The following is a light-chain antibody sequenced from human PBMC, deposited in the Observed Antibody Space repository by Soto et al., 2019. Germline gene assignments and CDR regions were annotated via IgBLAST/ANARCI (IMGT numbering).Light chain of an antibody. CDR1: QSVSSN. J-gene: IGKJ1*01. V-gene: IGKV3-15*01. Sequence: EIVMTQSPATLSVSPGERATLSCRASQSVSSNLAWYQQKPGQAPRLLIYGASTRATGIPARFSGSGSGTEFTLTIRSLQSEDFAFYYCQQYNTWPTFGQGTKVEIK. CDR2: GAS. CDR3: QQYNTWPT.